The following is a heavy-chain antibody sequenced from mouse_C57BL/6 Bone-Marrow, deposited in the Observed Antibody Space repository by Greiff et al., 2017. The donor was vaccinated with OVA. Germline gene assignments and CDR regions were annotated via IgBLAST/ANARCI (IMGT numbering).Heavy chain of an antibody. J-gene: IGHJ2*01. V-gene: IGHV7-3*01. D-gene: IGHD2-4*01. CDR1: GFTFTDYY. CDR3: ARWGDYGHFDY. Sequence: EVQLMESGGGLVQPGGSLSLSCAASGFTFTDYYMSWVRQPPGKALEWLGFIRNKANGYTTEYSASVKGRFTISRDNSQSILYLQMNALRAEDSATYYCARWGDYGHFDYWGQGTTLTVSS. CDR2: IRNKANGYTT.